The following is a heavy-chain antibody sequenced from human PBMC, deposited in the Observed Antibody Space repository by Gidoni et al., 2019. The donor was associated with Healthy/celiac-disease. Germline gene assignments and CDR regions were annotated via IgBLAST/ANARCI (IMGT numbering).Heavy chain of an antibody. CDR2: ISWNSGSI. V-gene: IGHV3-9*01. CDR3: AKDVALYYYGMDV. CDR1: GFTFDDYA. J-gene: IGHJ6*02. Sequence: EVQLVESGGGLVQPGRSLRLSCAASGFTFDDYAMHWVRQAPGKGLEWVSCISWNSGSIGYADSVKGRFTISRDNAKNSLYLQMNSLRAEDTALYYCAKDVALYYYGMDVWGQGTTVTVSS. D-gene: IGHD2-15*01.